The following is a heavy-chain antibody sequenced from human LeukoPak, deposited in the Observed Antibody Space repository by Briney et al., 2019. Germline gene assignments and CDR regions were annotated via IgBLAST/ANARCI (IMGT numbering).Heavy chain of an antibody. CDR2: ISGSGSNT. CDR1: RFTFLNYA. V-gene: IGHV3-23*01. Sequence: GWSLRLSRVASRFTFLNYALRWLRPAPGRGLAGVSAISGSGSNTYYADSVKGRFTISRDDSKNTLSLQMNSLRAEDTAVYYCAKARGIQLWFLDYWVQGTLVSVSS. CDR3: AKARGIQLWFLDY. D-gene: IGHD5-18*01. J-gene: IGHJ4*02.